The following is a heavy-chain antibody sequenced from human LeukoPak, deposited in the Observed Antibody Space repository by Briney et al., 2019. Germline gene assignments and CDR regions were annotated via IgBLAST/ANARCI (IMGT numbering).Heavy chain of an antibody. J-gene: IGHJ6*03. V-gene: IGHV4-59*01. CDR2: IYYSGST. D-gene: IGHD3/OR15-3a*01. Sequence: SETLSLTCTVSGGSISSYYWSWIRQPPGKGLEWIGYIYYSGSTNYNPSLKSRVTISVDTSKNQFSLKLSSVTAADTAVYYCARELWTSGAYYYYMDVWGKGTTVTVSS. CDR1: GGSISSYY. CDR3: ARELWTSGAYYYYMDV.